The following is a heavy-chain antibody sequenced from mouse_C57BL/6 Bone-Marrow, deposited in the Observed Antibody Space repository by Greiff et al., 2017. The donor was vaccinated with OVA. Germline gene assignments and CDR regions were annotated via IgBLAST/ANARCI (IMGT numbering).Heavy chain of an antibody. CDR1: GFTFSDYG. J-gene: IGHJ2*01. CDR3: ARQLLDY. D-gene: IGHD1-1*01. CDR2: ISSGSSTI. Sequence: EVQLQESGGGLVKPGGSLKLSCAASGFTFSDYGMHWVRQAPEKGLEWVAYISSGSSTISYADTVKGRFTLSRDNAKNTLFLQMTSLRAEDTAMYYCARQLLDYWGQGTTLTVSS. V-gene: IGHV5-17*01.